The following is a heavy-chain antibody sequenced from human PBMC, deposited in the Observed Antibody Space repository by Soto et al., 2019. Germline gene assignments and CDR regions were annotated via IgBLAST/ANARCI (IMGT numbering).Heavy chain of an antibody. D-gene: IGHD2-2*01. J-gene: IGHJ4*02. CDR1: GGSFSVYY. V-gene: IGHV4-34*01. CDR2: INHSGST. CDR3: ARGKGYCSTSSCRECGSCYYDY. Sequence: SETLSLTCAVYGGSFSVYYWSWIRQPPGKGLEWIGEINHSGSTNYNPSLKSRVTISVDTSKNQFSVELSSVTAADTAVYYCARGKGYCSTSSCRECGSCYYDYWGQGALVTVSS.